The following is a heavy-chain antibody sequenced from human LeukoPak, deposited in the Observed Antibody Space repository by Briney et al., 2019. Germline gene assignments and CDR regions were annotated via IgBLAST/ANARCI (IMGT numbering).Heavy chain of an antibody. V-gene: IGHV4-39*01. J-gene: IGHJ4*02. CDR2: IYYAGST. Sequence: PSETLSLTCTVSGDSISSASYYWGWIRQPPGKGLEWIGSIYYAGSTYYNPSLKSRVTISVDASKTQFSLKLSSVTAADTAVYYCARQLSRSSWYYFDHRGQGTLVTVSS. CDR3: ARQLSRSSWYYFDH. CDR1: GDSISSASYY. D-gene: IGHD6-13*01.